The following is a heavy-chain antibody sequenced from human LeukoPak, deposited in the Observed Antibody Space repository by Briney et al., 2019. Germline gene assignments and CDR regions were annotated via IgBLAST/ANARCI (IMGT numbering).Heavy chain of an antibody. CDR3: AKDNYGGIFAS. J-gene: IGHJ4*02. CDR2: ISDTVRDT. Sequence: PGESLRLSCAASGFTFSAYGMSWVRQAPGKGVEWVSHISDTVRDTWYANSVKGRFIISRDNSRDTVYLQMSSLRPEDTALYFCAKDNYGGIFASWGQGTLVTVSS. CDR1: GFTFSAYG. D-gene: IGHD4-17*01. V-gene: IGHV3-23*01.